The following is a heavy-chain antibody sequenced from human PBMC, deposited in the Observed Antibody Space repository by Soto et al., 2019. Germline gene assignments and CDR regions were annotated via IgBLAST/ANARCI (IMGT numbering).Heavy chain of an antibody. V-gene: IGHV3-23*01. D-gene: IGHD3-22*01. CDR2: ISGSGGST. Sequence: GGSLRLSCAASGFTFSSYAMSWVRQAPGKGLEWVSAISGSGGSTYYADSVKGRFTISRDNSKNRLYLQMNSLRAEDTAVYYCAKLAGVTYYYDSSGYLDYWGQGTLVTVSS. CDR1: GFTFSSYA. J-gene: IGHJ4*02. CDR3: AKLAGVTYYYDSSGYLDY.